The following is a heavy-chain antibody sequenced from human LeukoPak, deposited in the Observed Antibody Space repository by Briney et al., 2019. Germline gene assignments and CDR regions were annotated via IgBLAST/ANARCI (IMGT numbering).Heavy chain of an antibody. V-gene: IGHV6-1*01. CDR2: TYYNSKWYN. J-gene: IGHJ3*02. CDR3: ARGWTRDGFNI. D-gene: IGHD3/OR15-3a*01. CDR1: GDIVSNNA. Sequence: SQTLSLTCVISGDIVSNNAWNWVRQTPSGRLEFLGRTYYNSKWYNDYAESVKSRISISPDTSKNQFPLQLNSVTPEDTAVYYCARGWTRDGFNIWSQGTMVTVSS.